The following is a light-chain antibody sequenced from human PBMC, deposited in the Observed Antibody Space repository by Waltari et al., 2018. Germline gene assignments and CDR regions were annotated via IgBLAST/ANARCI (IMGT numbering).Light chain of an antibody. J-gene: IGLJ2*01. CDR2: EGS. CDR1: SRDVGSFNL. V-gene: IGLV2-23*03. CDR3: CSYAGSSTFHVV. Sequence: QSALTQPASVSGSPGQSSTISCTGTSRDVGSFNLVSLYQQHPCKAPKLMIYEGSKRPSGVSNRFSGSKSGNTASLTISGLQAEDEADYYCCSYAGSSTFHVVFGGGTKLTVL.